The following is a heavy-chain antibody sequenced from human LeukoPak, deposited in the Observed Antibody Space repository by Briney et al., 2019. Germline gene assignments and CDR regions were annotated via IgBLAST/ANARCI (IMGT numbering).Heavy chain of an antibody. J-gene: IGHJ4*02. CDR1: GFTFRSHN. CDR3: ASTYFYDSSGYYSTYYFDY. V-gene: IGHV3-21*01. D-gene: IGHD3-22*01. CDR2: ITSSGSYI. Sequence: RPGGSLRLSCAASGFTFRSHNMNWVRQAPGKGLEWVSSITSSGSYIYYADSVKGRFTISRDNTKSSLYLQMNSLRAEDTAVYYCASTYFYDSSGYYSTYYFDYWGQGTLVTVSS.